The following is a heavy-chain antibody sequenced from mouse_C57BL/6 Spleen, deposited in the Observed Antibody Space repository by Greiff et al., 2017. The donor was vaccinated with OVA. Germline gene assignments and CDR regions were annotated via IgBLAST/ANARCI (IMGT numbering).Heavy chain of an antibody. J-gene: IGHJ3*01. CDR1: GYTFTSYW. D-gene: IGHD1-3*01. CDR3: QWGAHPFAY. Sequence: QVQLQQPGAELVMPGASVKLSCKASGYTFTSYWMHWVKQRPGQGLEWIGEIDPSDSYTNYNQKFKGKSTLTVDKSSSTAYMQLSSLTSEDTAIYYCQWGAHPFAYWGQGTLVTVSA. V-gene: IGHV1-69*01. CDR2: IDPSDSYT.